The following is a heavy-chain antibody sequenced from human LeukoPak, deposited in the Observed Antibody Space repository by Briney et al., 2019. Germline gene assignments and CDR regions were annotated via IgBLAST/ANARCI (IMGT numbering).Heavy chain of an antibody. J-gene: IGHJ3*02. Sequence: GRSLRLSCAASGFIFSTYAMHWVRQAPGKGLECVAVISYDGSSKYYADSVKGRFTISRDNSKNTLYLQMNSLRAEDTAVYYCARARSSYGYGDAFDIWGQGTMVTVSS. D-gene: IGHD5-18*01. V-gene: IGHV3-30*04. CDR2: ISYDGSSK. CDR3: ARARSSYGYGDAFDI. CDR1: GFIFSTYA.